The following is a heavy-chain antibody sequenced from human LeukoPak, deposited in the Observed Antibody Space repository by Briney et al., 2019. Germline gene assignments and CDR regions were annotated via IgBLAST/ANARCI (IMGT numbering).Heavy chain of an antibody. CDR2: INPNSGGT. CDR1: GYTFTGYY. J-gene: IGHJ6*03. D-gene: IGHD3-22*01. V-gene: IGHV1-2*02. Sequence: VKVSCKTSGYTFTGYYMHWVRQAPGQGLEWMGWINPNSGGTNYAQRFQGRVTMTRDTSISTAYVELSRLRSDDTAVYYCARDGQGYYYDSSGTSGYYYYYYYMDVWGKGTTVTVSS. CDR3: ARDGQGYYYDSSGTSGYYYYYYYMDV.